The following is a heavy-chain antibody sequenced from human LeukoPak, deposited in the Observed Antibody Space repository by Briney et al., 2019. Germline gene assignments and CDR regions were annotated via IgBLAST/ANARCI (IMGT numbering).Heavy chain of an antibody. J-gene: IGHJ4*02. CDR1: GYSFTSYW. V-gene: IGHV5-10-1*01. CDR2: IDPSDSYT. D-gene: IGHD3-10*01. CDR3: ASGFGELYLPFDY. Sequence: PGESLKISCQGSGYSFTSYWICWVRQMPGKGLEWMGRIDPSDSYTNYSPSFQGHVTISADKSISTAYLQWSSLKASDTAMYYCASGFGELYLPFDYWGQGTLVTVSS.